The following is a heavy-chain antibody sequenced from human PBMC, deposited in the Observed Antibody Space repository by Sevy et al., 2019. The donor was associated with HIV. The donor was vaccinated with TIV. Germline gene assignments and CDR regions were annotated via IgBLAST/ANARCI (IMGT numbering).Heavy chain of an antibody. D-gene: IGHD4-4*01. CDR3: ARDRGQTVTTGYYYGMDV. J-gene: IGHJ6*02. CDR1: GGSISSGGYY. CDR2: IYYSGST. Sequence: SETLSITCTVSGGSISSGGYYWSWIRQHPGKGLEWIGYIYYSGSTYYNPSLKSRVTISVDTSKNQFSLKLSSVTAADTAVYYCARDRGQTVTTGYYYGMDVWGQGTTVTVSS. V-gene: IGHV4-31*03.